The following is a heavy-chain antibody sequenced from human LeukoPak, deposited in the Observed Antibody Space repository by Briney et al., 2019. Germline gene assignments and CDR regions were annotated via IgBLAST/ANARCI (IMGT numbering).Heavy chain of an antibody. CDR2: ISAYNGNT. D-gene: IGHD4-17*01. J-gene: IGHJ4*02. CDR3: ARDRDYGDYNTQDLFVY. CDR1: GYTFTNFG. V-gene: IGHV1-18*01. Sequence: ASVKVSCKASGYTFTNFGISWVRQAPGQGLEWVGWISAYNGNTNYAQRLQGRVTMTTDTSKSTAYMELRSLRSDDTAVYYCARDRDYGDYNTQDLFVYWGQGTLVTVSS.